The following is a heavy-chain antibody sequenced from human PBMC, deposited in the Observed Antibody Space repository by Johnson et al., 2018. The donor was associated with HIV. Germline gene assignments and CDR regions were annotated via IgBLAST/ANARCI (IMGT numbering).Heavy chain of an antibody. Sequence: QVQLVESGGGVVQPGRSLRLSCAASGFTFSSYGMHWVRQAPGKGLAWVAVISYDGGNKCYADSVKGRFTIFRDNSKNTLYLQMNSLRAEETAVYYCARDQTGVTTIWGQGTMVTVSS. V-gene: IGHV3-30*03. J-gene: IGHJ3*02. D-gene: IGHD7-27*01. CDR1: GFTFSSYG. CDR3: ARDQTGVTTI. CDR2: ISYDGGNK.